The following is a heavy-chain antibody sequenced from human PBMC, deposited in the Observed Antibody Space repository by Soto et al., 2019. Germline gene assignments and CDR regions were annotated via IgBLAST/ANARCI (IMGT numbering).Heavy chain of an antibody. D-gene: IGHD2-2*01. CDR1: GYTFTSYG. J-gene: IGHJ6*03. Sequence: ASVKVSCKASGYTFTSYGISWVRQAPGQGLEWMGWISAYNGNTNYAQKLQGRVTMTTDRSTSTAYMELRSLRSDDTAVYYCARDCSSTSCYAYYYYMDVWGKGTTVTVSS. CDR2: ISAYNGNT. CDR3: ARDCSSTSCYAYYYYMDV. V-gene: IGHV1-18*01.